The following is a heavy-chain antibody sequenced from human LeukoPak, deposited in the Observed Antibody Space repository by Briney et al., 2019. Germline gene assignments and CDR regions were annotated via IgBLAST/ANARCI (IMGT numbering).Heavy chain of an antibody. CDR3: ARESGIAAALDL. J-gene: IGHJ5*02. V-gene: IGHV3-74*01. Sequence: GGSLRLSCAASGFTFSSYWMHWVRQAPGKGLVWVSRINTDGSSTSYADSVKGRFAISRDNAKNTLYLQMNSLRAEDTAVYYCARESGIAAALDLWGQGTLVTVSS. CDR2: INTDGSST. CDR1: GFTFSSYW. D-gene: IGHD6-13*01.